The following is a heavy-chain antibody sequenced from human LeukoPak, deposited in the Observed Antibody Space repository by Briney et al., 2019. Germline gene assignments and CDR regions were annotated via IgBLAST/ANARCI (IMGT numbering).Heavy chain of an antibody. CDR2: IYYSGST. CDR3: ARVSRGARSYWFDP. J-gene: IGHJ5*02. V-gene: IGHV4-59*01. D-gene: IGHD4/OR15-4a*01. Sequence: PSETLSLTCTVSGGSISSYYWSWIRQPPGKGLEWIGYIYYSGSTNYNPSLKSRVTISVDTSKNQFSLKLSSVTAAVTAVYYCARVSRGARSYWFDPWGQGTLVTVSS. CDR1: GGSISSYY.